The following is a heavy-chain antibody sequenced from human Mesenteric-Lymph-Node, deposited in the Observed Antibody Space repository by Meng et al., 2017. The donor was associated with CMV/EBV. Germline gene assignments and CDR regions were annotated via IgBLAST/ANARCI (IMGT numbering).Heavy chain of an antibody. CDR3: ARGAYTGNGSR. J-gene: IGHJ4*02. CDR1: GGSISRGGSD. CDR2: IYYTGSS. V-gene: IGHV4-31*03. D-gene: IGHD4-23*01. Sequence: CTVSGGSISRGGSDWGWIRQRPGKGLEWIGYIYYTGSSYYHSSLRGRVTMSVDTSKNQFSLKLGSVTAADTAVYYCARGAYTGNGSRWGQGTLVTVSS.